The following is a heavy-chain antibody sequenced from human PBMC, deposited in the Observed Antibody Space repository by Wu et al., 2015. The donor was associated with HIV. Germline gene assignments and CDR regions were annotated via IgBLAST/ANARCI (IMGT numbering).Heavy chain of an antibody. J-gene: IGHJ6*02. V-gene: IGHV1-2*02. CDR1: GYTFTGYY. D-gene: IGHD1-26*01. Sequence: QVQLVQSGAEVKKPGASVKVSCKASGYTFTGYYMHWVRQAPGQGLEWMGWINPNSGGTNYAQKFQGRVTMTRDTSISTAYMELSRLRSDDTAVYYCARDQVGATRGYYYYGMDVWGQGTTVTVSS. CDR2: INPNSGGT. CDR3: ARDQVGATRGYYYYGMDV.